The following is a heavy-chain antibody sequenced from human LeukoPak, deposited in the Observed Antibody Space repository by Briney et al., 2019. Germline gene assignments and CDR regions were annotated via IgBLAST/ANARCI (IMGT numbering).Heavy chain of an antibody. CDR3: ARDHYLDY. V-gene: IGHV3-21*01. J-gene: IGHJ4*02. CDR2: ISSSSSYL. CDR1: GFTFSSYS. Sequence: SGGSLRLSCAASGFTFSSYSMNWVRQAPGKGLEWVSSISSSSSYLYYADSVKGRFTISRDNAKNSLYLQMNSLRAEDTAVYYCARDHYLDYWGQGTLVTVSS.